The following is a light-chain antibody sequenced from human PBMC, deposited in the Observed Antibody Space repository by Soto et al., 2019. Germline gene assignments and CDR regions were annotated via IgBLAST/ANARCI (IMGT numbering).Light chain of an antibody. V-gene: IGKV1-33*01. Sequence: DIQMTHSLSALSATVEDRVTITCQASQNINNYLNWYQQKPGRAPKLLIYDASNLEAGVPSRFRGSGSGTDFTFTISRLQPEDIATYYCQQYVNRPTFCQGTRLEIK. CDR1: QNINNY. CDR2: DAS. J-gene: IGKJ5*01. CDR3: QQYVNRPT.